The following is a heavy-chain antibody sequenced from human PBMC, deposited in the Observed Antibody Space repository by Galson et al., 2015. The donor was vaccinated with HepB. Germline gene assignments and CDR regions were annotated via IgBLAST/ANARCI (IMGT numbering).Heavy chain of an antibody. CDR1: SGSFTNYD. Sequence: ETLSLTCGVSSGSFTNYDWNWVRQAPGKGPEWIGEVNRGGSANVNPSLQSPVTITRDASKSQFSLSLSSITAADTAMYYCVAGPFGPRFQFWYSPVYLQHWGRGTQVIVSS. CDR3: VAGPFGPRFQFWYSPVYLQH. J-gene: IGHJ1*01. CDR2: VNRGGSA. D-gene: IGHD2-21*01. V-gene: IGHV4-34*01.